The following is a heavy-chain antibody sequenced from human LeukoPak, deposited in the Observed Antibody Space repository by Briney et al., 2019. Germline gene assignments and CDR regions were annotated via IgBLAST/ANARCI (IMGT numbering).Heavy chain of an antibody. Sequence: GGSLRLSCAASELTFSGYWMNWVRQAPGKGLQWVGNIRQDGGQTHYSDSVKGRFTISRDNAKRSLYLQMNSLRPEDTAVYYCARLGIAGGAFDYWGQGTLVTVSS. CDR3: ARLGIAGGAFDY. J-gene: IGHJ4*02. CDR2: IRQDGGQT. V-gene: IGHV3-7*01. CDR1: ELTFSGYW. D-gene: IGHD6-13*01.